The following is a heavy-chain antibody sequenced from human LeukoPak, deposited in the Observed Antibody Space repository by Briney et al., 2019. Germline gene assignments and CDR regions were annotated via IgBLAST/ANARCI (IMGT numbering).Heavy chain of an antibody. Sequence: SETLSLTCTVFGDSVTGYFLNWVRQPPGKGLEWIGHIYKIGTTNYNPSLKSRLTISADTSKNQFSLQLRSVTAADTAVYYCVIGVGWQPDYWGQGALVTASS. CDR1: GDSVTGYF. CDR2: IYKIGTT. CDR3: VIGVGWQPDY. J-gene: IGHJ4*02. V-gene: IGHV4-59*02. D-gene: IGHD2-15*01.